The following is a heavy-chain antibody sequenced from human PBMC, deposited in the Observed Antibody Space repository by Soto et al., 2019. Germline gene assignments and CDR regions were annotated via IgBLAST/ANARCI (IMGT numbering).Heavy chain of an antibody. D-gene: IGHD2-8*01. CDR1: GDSLSNYH. Sequence: SETLSLTCSVSGDSLSNYHWSWIRQPAGKGLEWIGRIYPTGNTNYNPSLKSRVTMSVDTSKNQFSLRLTSMTAADTAVYYCARGYATYEYWGQGTLVTVSS. CDR3: ARGYATYEY. CDR2: IYPTGNT. V-gene: IGHV4-4*07. J-gene: IGHJ4*02.